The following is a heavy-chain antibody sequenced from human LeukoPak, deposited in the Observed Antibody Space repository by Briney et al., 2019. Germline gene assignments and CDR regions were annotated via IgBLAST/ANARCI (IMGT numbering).Heavy chain of an antibody. V-gene: IGHV3-23*01. CDR2: VSGSGDGT. CDR3: AKVDQGITIFGINAFDI. D-gene: IGHD3-3*01. J-gene: IGHJ3*02. CDR1: GFTFSSYA. Sequence: QPGGSLRLSCAASGFTFSSYAMSWVRQAPGKGLESVSAVSGSGDGTYYADSVKGRFTISRDNSKNTLYLQINSLRAEDTAEYYCAKVDQGITIFGINAFDIWGQGEMVTVSS.